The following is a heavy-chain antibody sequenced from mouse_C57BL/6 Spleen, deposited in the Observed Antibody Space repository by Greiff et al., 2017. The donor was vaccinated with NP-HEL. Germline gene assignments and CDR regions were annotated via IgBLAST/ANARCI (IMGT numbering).Heavy chain of an antibody. Sequence: EVHLVESGGGLVKPGGSLKLSCAASGFTFSSYAMSWVRQTPEKRLEWVATISDGGSYTYYPDNVKGRFTISRDNAKNNLYLQMSHLKSEDTAMYYCARARSSYWYFDVWGTGTTVTVSS. CDR3: ARARSSYWYFDV. J-gene: IGHJ1*03. D-gene: IGHD1-1*01. V-gene: IGHV5-4*01. CDR1: GFTFSSYA. CDR2: ISDGGSYT.